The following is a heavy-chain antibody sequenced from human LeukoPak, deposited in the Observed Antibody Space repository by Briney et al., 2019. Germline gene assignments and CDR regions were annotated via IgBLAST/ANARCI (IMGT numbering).Heavy chain of an antibody. Sequence: GESLKISCKTSGYSFDTYWIAWVRQMPGKGLEWMGNINPGDSDIRYSPTFQGQVTISVDKSTSTAYLQWSSLQATDTAMYFCARRRDYGFFFDYWGQGTLITVSS. CDR3: ARRRDYGFFFDY. J-gene: IGHJ4*02. V-gene: IGHV5-51*01. CDR2: INPGDSDI. CDR1: GYSFDTYW. D-gene: IGHD4-17*01.